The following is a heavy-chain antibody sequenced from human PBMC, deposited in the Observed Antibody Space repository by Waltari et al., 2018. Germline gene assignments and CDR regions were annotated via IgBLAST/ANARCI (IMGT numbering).Heavy chain of an antibody. J-gene: IGHJ4*02. V-gene: IGHV4-39*07. D-gene: IGHD5-18*01. CDR3: ANHPSGYSYLYYFDY. Sequence: QLQLQESGPGLVKPSETLSLTCTVSGGSISSSSYYWGWLRQPPGKGLEWIGSIYYSGSTYYNPPLKSRVTISVDTSKNQFSLKLSSVTAADTAVYYCANHPSGYSYLYYFDYWGQGTLVTVSS. CDR2: IYYSGST. CDR1: GGSISSSSYY.